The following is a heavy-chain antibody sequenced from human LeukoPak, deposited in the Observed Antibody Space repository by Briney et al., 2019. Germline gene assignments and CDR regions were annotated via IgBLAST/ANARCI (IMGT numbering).Heavy chain of an antibody. CDR1: GYTFTGYY. J-gene: IGHJ4*02. CDR3: ARGNVAQNWNWNY. CDR2: INPNSGGT. D-gene: IGHD1-7*01. Sequence: ASVKVSCTASGYTFTGYYMHWVRQAPGQGLEWMGWINPNSGGTNYAQKFQGRVTMTRDTSISTAYMELSRLRSDDTAVYYCARGNVAQNWNWNYWGQGKLVTVSS. V-gene: IGHV1-2*02.